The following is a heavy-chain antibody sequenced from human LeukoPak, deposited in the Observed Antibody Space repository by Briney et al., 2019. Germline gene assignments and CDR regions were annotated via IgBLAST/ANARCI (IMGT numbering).Heavy chain of an antibody. D-gene: IGHD6-13*01. CDR3: AKDARIAAAGKSGYFRH. CDR2: ISGSGGST. J-gene: IGHJ1*01. Sequence: GGSLRLSCAASGFTFSNYAMSWVRQAPGKGLEWVSAISGSGGSTYYADSVKGRFTISRDNSKNTLYLQMNSLRAEDTAVYYCAKDARIAAAGKSGYFRHWGQGTLVTVSS. CDR1: GFTFSNYA. V-gene: IGHV3-23*01.